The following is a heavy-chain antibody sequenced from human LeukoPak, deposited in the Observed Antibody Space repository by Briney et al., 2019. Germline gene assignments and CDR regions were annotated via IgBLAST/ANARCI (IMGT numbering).Heavy chain of an antibody. CDR3: ARTASGTYEPRFDY. CDR1: GYSFTSYW. V-gene: IGHV5-51*01. D-gene: IGHD1-26*01. J-gene: IGHJ4*02. CDR2: IYPGDSDT. Sequence: GESLKISCKGSGYSFTSYWIGWVRQMPGKGLEWMGMIYPGDSDTRYSPSFQGQVTISADKSSTTAYLQWSSLKASDTAMYYCARTASGTYEPRFDYWGQGTLVTVSS.